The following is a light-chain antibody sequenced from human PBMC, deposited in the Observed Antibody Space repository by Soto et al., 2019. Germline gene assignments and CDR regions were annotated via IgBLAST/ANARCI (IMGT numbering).Light chain of an antibody. CDR1: SSNIGAGYD. CDR2: SNT. V-gene: IGLV1-40*01. Sequence: QPVLTQPPSVSGAPGQRVTISCTGSSSNIGAGYDVHWYQQLPGTAPRLLIYSNTNRPSGVPNRFSGSKSGTSASLAITGLQAEDEADYYCQSYDSSLSASGVFGGGTKLTVL. CDR3: QSYDSSLSASGV. J-gene: IGLJ3*02.